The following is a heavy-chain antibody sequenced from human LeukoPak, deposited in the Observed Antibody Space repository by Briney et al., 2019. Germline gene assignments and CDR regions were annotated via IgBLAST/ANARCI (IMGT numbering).Heavy chain of an antibody. D-gene: IGHD4-23*01. Sequence: PSETLSLTCVVYGGAFSGYYWSWIRQPPGKGLEWIGEINHRGSTNYNPSLKSRVSISVDTSKNQFSLKLTSVTAADTAVYYCATLTGGDDAFDIWGQGTMVTVSS. J-gene: IGHJ3*02. CDR3: ATLTGGDDAFDI. V-gene: IGHV4-34*01. CDR1: GGAFSGYY. CDR2: INHRGST.